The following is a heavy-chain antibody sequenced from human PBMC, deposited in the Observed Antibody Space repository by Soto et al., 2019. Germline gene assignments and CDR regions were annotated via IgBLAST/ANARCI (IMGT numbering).Heavy chain of an antibody. CDR3: ARQGRSYSSGWYEYY. CDR2: IYYSGST. D-gene: IGHD6-19*01. J-gene: IGHJ4*02. CDR1: GGSISSYY. V-gene: IGHV4-59*08. Sequence: QVQLQESGPGLVKPSETLSLTCTVSGGSISSYYWSWIRQPPGKGLEWIGYIYYSGSTNYNPSLKSRVTISVDTSKIQFSLKLSSVTAADTAVYYCARQGRSYSSGWYEYYWGQGTLVTVSS.